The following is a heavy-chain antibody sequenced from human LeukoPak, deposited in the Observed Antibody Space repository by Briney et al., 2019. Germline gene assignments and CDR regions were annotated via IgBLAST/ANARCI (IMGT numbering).Heavy chain of an antibody. CDR3: ARISRGDDILTGYPLYYYYMDV. D-gene: IGHD3-9*01. CDR1: GGSISSSSYY. V-gene: IGHV4-39*01. CDR2: IYYSGST. Sequence: PSETLSLTCTVSGGSISSSSYYWGWIRQPPGKGLEWIGSIYYSGSTYYNPSLKSRVTISVDTSKNQFSLKLSSVTAADTAVYYCARISRGDDILTGYPLYYYYMDVWGKGTTVTISS. J-gene: IGHJ6*03.